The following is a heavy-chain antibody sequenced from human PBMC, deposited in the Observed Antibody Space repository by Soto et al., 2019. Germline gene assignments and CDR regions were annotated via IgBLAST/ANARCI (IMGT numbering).Heavy chain of an antibody. V-gene: IGHV3-23*01. Sequence: EVQLLESGGALVQPGGSLRVSCAASGFTFSSYAMNWVRQAPGKGLEWVSGISGSGDNTYYADSVKGRFTISRDNSKNTVYLQMNRLRAEDTAVYHCAKGRVGDSSGYYYYYYGLDVWGQGTTVTVSS. CDR2: ISGSGDNT. CDR1: GFTFSSYA. J-gene: IGHJ6*02. D-gene: IGHD3-22*01. CDR3: AKGRVGDSSGYYYYYYGLDV.